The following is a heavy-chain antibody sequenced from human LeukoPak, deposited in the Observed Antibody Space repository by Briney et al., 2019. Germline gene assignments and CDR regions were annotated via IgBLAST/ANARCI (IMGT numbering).Heavy chain of an antibody. D-gene: IGHD3-9*01. CDR3: AKGTERYSKNFDY. J-gene: IGHJ4*02. CDR2: ISASGGST. V-gene: IGHV3-23*01. CDR1: GFTFSSCG. Sequence: GGSLRLSYAASGFTFSSCGMSWVRQAPGKGLEWVSTISASGGSTYYADSVKGRFTISRDNSKNTLYLQMNSLRVEDTAVYYCAKGTERYSKNFDYWGQGILVSVSS.